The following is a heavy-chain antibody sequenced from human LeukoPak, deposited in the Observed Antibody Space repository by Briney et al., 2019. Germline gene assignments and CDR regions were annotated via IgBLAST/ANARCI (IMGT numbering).Heavy chain of an antibody. D-gene: IGHD4-17*01. CDR3: AKGQNGDYGLPDY. V-gene: IGHV3-30*02. J-gene: IGHJ4*02. CDR2: TRYDGSNK. Sequence: GGSLRLSCETSGFTFSSYGMHWVRQAPGKGLEWVAFTRYDGSNKYYADSVKGRFTISRDNSKNTLYLQMNSLRAEDTAVYYCAKGQNGDYGLPDYWGQGTLVTVSS. CDR1: GFTFSSYG.